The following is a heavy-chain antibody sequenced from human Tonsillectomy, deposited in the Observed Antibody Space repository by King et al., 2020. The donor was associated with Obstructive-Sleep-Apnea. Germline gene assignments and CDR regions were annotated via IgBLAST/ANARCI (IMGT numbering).Heavy chain of an antibody. CDR1: GFTFDDYG. D-gene: IGHD4-17*01. J-gene: IGHJ4*02. CDR3: AKDENGDYGAIGY. V-gene: IGHV3-43D*03. CDR2: ITWNGGST. Sequence: EVQLVESGGVVVQPGGSLRLSCAASGFTFDDYGMHLVRQAPGKGLEWVSLITWNGGSTHYADSVEGRFTISRDNSKNSLYLQMNSLRPEDSALYYCAKDENGDYGAIGYWGQGTLVTVAS.